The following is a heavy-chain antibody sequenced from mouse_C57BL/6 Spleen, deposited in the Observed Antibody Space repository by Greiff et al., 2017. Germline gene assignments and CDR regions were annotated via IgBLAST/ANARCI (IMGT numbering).Heavy chain of an antibody. Sequence: VQLQQSGPELVKPGASVKISCKASGYAFSSSWMNWVKQRPGKGLEWIGRIYPGDGDTNYNGKFKGKATLTADKSSSTAYMQLSSLTSEDSAVYFWARDYSNYDYYAMDYWGQGTSVTVSS. V-gene: IGHV1-82*01. CDR3: ARDYSNYDYYAMDY. J-gene: IGHJ4*01. CDR2: IYPGDGDT. CDR1: GYAFSSSW. D-gene: IGHD2-5*01.